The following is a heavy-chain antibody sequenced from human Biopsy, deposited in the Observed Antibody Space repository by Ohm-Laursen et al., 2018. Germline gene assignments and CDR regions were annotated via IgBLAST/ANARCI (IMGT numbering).Heavy chain of an antibody. D-gene: IGHD3-9*01. CDR2: IITFFATV. CDR3: APQTPRDPDILTGAYHYDMAV. CDR1: GGTFSNYA. J-gene: IGHJ6*02. Sequence: SVKVSCKVSGGTFSNYAISWVRQAPGEGLEWVGGIITFFATVKYAQKFQGRLTISADRSTDTAYMELSSLRSEDTAVYYCAPQTPRDPDILTGAYHYDMAVWGQGTTVTVSS. V-gene: IGHV1-69*06.